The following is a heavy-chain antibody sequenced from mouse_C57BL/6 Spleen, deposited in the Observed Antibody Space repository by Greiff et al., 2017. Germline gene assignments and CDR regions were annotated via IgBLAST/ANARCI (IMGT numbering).Heavy chain of an antibody. J-gene: IGHJ1*03. CDR2: IYPGDGDT. D-gene: IGHD1-1*01. CDR1: GYAFSSYW. Sequence: QVQLQQSGAELVKPGASVKISCKASGYAFSSYWMNWVKQRPGKGLEWIGQIYPGDGDTNYNGKFKGKATLTADKSSSTAYMQLSSLTSEDSAVYFCARSLPYYGSSLWYFDVWGTGTTVTVSS. V-gene: IGHV1-80*01. CDR3: ARSLPYYGSSLWYFDV.